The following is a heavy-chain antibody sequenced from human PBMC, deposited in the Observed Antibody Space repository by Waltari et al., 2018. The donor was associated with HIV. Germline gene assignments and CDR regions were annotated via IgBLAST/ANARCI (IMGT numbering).Heavy chain of an antibody. D-gene: IGHD3-22*01. J-gene: IGHJ4*02. CDR2: IFSGGST. CDR3: ARGRDYYDSSGYPFDY. V-gene: IGHV3-53*02. Sequence: EVQLVETGGGLIQPGGSLRLSCAASGFTVSSNYMSWVRQAPGKGLVVVSVIFSGGSTNYADSVKGRFTISRDNSKNTLYLQMNSLRAEDTAVYYCARGRDYYDSSGYPFDYWGQGTLVTVSS. CDR1: GFTVSSNY.